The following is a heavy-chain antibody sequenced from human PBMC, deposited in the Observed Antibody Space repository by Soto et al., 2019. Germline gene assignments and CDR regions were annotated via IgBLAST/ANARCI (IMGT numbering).Heavy chain of an antibody. Sequence: QVQLVQSGAEVKKPGSSVRVSCKASGGTFSSYAISWVRQAPGQGLECMGGIIPIFGTANYAQKFQGRVTITADESTSTAYMELSSLRSEDTAVYYCASTPGEVGAIHNWFDPWGQGTLVTVSS. CDR2: IIPIFGTA. CDR1: GGTFSSYA. V-gene: IGHV1-69*01. D-gene: IGHD1-26*01. J-gene: IGHJ5*02. CDR3: ASTPGEVGAIHNWFDP.